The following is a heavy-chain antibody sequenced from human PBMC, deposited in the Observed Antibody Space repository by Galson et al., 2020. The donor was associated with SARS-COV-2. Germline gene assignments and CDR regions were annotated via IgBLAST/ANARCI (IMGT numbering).Heavy chain of an antibody. CDR3: ARLTRGSFDI. J-gene: IGHJ3*02. Sequence: VSVISFDGSNVYYADSVKGRFTISRDNSKNTLYLQMNSLRLEDTGVYFCARLTRGSFDIWGQGTMVTVSS. D-gene: IGHD3-10*01. CDR2: ISFDGSNV. V-gene: IGHV3-30*03.